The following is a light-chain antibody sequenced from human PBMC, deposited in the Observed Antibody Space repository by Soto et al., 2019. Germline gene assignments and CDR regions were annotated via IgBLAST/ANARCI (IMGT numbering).Light chain of an antibody. J-gene: IGKJ4*01. CDR2: AAS. CDR3: QQLNSYPFT. CDR1: QGISSY. Sequence: DIQLTQSPSFLSASVGDRVTITCRASQGISSYLAWYQQKPGKAPKLLIYAASTLQSGVPSRFSGSGSGTEFTLTISSPQPEDFATYYCQQLNSYPFTFGGGTKV. V-gene: IGKV1-9*01.